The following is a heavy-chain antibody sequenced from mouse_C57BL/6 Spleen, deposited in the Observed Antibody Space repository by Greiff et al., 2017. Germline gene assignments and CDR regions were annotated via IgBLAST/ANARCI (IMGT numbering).Heavy chain of an antibody. CDR1: GYTFTSYW. D-gene: IGHD1-1*01. CDR3: ASAPYYGSSHWYFDV. J-gene: IGHJ1*03. CDR2: IDPSDSET. V-gene: IGHV1-52*01. Sequence: VQLQQPGAELVRPGSSVKLSCKASGYTFTSYWMHWVKQRPIQGLEWIGNIDPSDSETHYNQKFKDKATLTVDKSSSTAYMQLSSLTSEDSAVYYCASAPYYGSSHWYFDVWGTGTTVTVSS.